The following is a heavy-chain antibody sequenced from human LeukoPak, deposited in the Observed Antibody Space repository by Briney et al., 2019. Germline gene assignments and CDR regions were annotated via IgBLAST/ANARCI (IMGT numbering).Heavy chain of an antibody. D-gene: IGHD3-3*01. CDR2: ISAYNGNT. J-gene: IGHJ4*02. CDR1: GYTFTSYG. CDR3: ARDSSSGPKDYDFWSGYWGYRGSIYYFDY. Sequence: ASVKVSCKASGYTFTSYGISWVRQAPGQGLEWMGWISAYNGNTNYAQKLQGRVTITTETSTSTAYMELRSLRSDDTAVYYCARDSSSGPKDYDFWSGYWGYRGSIYYFDYWGQGTLVTVSS. V-gene: IGHV1-18*01.